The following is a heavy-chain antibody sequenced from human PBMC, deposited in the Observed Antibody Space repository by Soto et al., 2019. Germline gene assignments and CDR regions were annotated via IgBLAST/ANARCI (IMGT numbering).Heavy chain of an antibody. Sequence: QVQLVEYGGGVVQPGASLRLSCVGSGFTFRSYVIHWVRQAPGKGLEWVALTSYDGSNKYYDDSVKGRFTISRDNSRNTVDLHMDSLRLEDTALYYCARWGTTGGLDVWGQGTLVSVSS. V-gene: IGHV3-30*19. CDR2: TSYDGSNK. CDR1: GFTFRSYV. J-gene: IGHJ4*02. D-gene: IGHD3-16*01. CDR3: ARWGTTGGLDV.